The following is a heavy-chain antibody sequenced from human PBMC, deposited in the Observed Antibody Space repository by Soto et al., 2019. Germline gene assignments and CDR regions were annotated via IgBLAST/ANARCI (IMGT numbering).Heavy chain of an antibody. CDR1: GFTFSSYS. Sequence: GSLSLSCAASGFTFSSYSMSWVRQAPGKGLEWVSAISGSGGSTYYADSVKGRFTISRDNSKNTLYLQMNSLRAEDTAVYYCAKDIKNIQVDAFDYWGQGTLVTVSS. CDR2: ISGSGGST. J-gene: IGHJ4*02. CDR3: AKDIKNIQVDAFDY. D-gene: IGHD3-10*01. V-gene: IGHV3-23*01.